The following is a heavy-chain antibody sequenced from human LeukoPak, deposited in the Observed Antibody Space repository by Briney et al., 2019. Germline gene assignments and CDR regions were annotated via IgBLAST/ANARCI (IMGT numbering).Heavy chain of an antibody. V-gene: IGHV1-69*05. J-gene: IGHJ5*01. CDR3: AKDDGSATMGFDS. D-gene: IGHD1-26*01. CDR1: GGTFSNYA. Sequence: SVKVSCKASGGTFSNYAFSWVRQAPGQGLEWMGGIIPIFRTTNYAKQFQGRVTITTDESTNTAYLDLSSLRSEDTAVYYCAKDDGSATMGFDSWGQGTLVSVSS. CDR2: IIPIFRTT.